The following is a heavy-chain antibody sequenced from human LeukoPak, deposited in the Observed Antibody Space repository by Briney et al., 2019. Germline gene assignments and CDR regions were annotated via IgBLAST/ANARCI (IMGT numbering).Heavy chain of an antibody. CDR3: ARGLYYYDSSGYYY. J-gene: IGHJ4*02. V-gene: IGHV3-11*04. D-gene: IGHD3-22*01. CDR2: ISSSGSTM. CDR1: GFTFSDYY. Sequence: PGGSLRLSCAASGFTFSDYYMSWIRQAPGKGLEWVSYISSSGSTMYYADSVKGRFTISRDNAKNSLYLQMNSLRAEGTAVYYCARGLYYYDSSGYYYWGQGTLVTVSS.